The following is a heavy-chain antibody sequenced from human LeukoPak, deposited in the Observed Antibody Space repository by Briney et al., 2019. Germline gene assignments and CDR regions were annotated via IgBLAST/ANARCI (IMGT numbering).Heavy chain of an antibody. D-gene: IGHD5-24*01. V-gene: IGHV4-61*02. CDR2: IYTTGST. CDR1: GGSISSGSYY. J-gene: IGHJ3*02. Sequence: ASETLSLTCTVSGGSISSGSYYWSWIRQPAGKGLDWIGRIYTTGSTNYNPSLKSRVTMSVDTSKNQFSLKLSSVTAADTAVYYYARLPIQFDAFDIWGQGTMVTVSS. CDR3: ARLPIQFDAFDI.